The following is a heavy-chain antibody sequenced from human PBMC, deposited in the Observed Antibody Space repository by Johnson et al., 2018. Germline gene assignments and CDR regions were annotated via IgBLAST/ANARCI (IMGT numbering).Heavy chain of an antibody. D-gene: IGHD3-22*01. CDR1: GGSISSYY. CDR3: ARVRYGSSDHAFDS. CDR2: IYYSGST. J-gene: IGHJ3*02. Sequence: QVQLQESGPGLVKPSETLSLTCTVSGGSISSYYWSWIRQPPGKGLEWIGYIYYSGSTNYNPSLKSRVTISVDTSKNQFSLKLSSVTAAVTAVYYFARVRYGSSDHAFDSWGQGTMVTVSS. V-gene: IGHV4-59*01.